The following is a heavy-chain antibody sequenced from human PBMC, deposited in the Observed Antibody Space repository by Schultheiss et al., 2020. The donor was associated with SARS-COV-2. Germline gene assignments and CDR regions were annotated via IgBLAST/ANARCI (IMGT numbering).Heavy chain of an antibody. J-gene: IGHJ5*02. CDR1: GFTFSNSW. Sequence: GGSLRLSCAASGFTFSNSWMHWVRQAPGKGLVWVSHINGDGSATNYADSVKGRFTISRDNAKNTLYLQINSLRAEDTAVYYCARVQYSGSYNWFDPWGQGALVTVSS. CDR3: ARVQYSGSYNWFDP. CDR2: INGDGSAT. V-gene: IGHV3-74*01. D-gene: IGHD1-26*01.